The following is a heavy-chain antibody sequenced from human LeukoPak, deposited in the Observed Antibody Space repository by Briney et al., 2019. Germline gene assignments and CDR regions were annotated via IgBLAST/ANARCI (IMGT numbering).Heavy chain of an antibody. Sequence: PGGSLRLSCAASGFNFSSYAMSWVGQAPGKGLEWVSAISGSGGSTYYADSVKGRFTISRDNSKNTLYLQMNSLRAEDTAVYYCAKVDDFWSPFDYWGRGTLVTVSS. CDR3: AKVDDFWSPFDY. CDR2: ISGSGGST. D-gene: IGHD3-3*01. V-gene: IGHV3-23*01. CDR1: GFNFSSYA. J-gene: IGHJ4*02.